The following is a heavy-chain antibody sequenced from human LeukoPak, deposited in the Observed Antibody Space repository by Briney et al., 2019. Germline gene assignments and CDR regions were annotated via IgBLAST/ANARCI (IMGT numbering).Heavy chain of an antibody. CDR3: ARMLYWGHYYYMDV. D-gene: IGHD3-16*02. CDR1: GGPFSGYY. V-gene: IGHV4-34*01. J-gene: IGHJ6*03. CDR2: INHSGST. Sequence: SETLSLTCAVYGGPFSGYYWSWIRQPPGKGLEWIGEINHSGSTNYNPSLKSRVTISVDTSKNQFSLKLSSVTAADTAVYYCARMLYWGHYYYMDVWGKGTTVTVSS.